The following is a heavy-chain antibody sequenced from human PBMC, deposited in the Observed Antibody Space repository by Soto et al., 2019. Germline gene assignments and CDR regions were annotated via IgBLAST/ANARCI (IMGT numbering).Heavy chain of an antibody. J-gene: IGHJ4*02. Sequence: XGSLIVSCAAYGITCRAYCMNLVRQAPGKGLEWVSTISGTNGRTYYADSVKGRFTISRDNSKDTLFLQMNSLRAEDKAIYYCARELDIVVVPSAISYWGQGTL. D-gene: IGHD2-2*02. V-gene: IGHV3-23*01. CDR1: GITCRAYC. CDR3: ARELDIVVVPSAISY. CDR2: ISGTNGRT.